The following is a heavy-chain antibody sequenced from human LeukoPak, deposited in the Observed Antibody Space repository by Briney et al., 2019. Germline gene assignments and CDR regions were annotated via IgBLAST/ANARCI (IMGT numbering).Heavy chain of an antibody. J-gene: IGHJ4*02. CDR2: IYRSGST. Sequence: PSGTLSLTCAVSGGSISSSNWWSWVRQPPGKGLEWIGEIYRSGSTNYNPSLKSRVTISVDKSKNQFSLKLSSVTAADTAVYYCARVALYDTSAHNYFDYWGQGTLVTVSS. CDR3: ARVALYDTSAHNYFDY. D-gene: IGHD3-22*01. CDR1: GGSISSSNW. V-gene: IGHV4-4*02.